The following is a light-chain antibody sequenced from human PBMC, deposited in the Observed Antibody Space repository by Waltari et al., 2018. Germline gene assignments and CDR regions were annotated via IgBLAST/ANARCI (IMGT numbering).Light chain of an antibody. V-gene: IGKV1-5*03. J-gene: IGKJ4*01. CDR1: QSISKW. CDR3: QQYNSYSLLS. Sequence: DIQMTQSPSTLSASVGDRVIFSCRASQSISKWLAWYQQKPGKAPKLRIYKSSTLESGVPSRFSGSGSGTEFTLTISSLQPEDFATDYCQQYNSYSLLSFGGGTKVEIK. CDR2: KSS.